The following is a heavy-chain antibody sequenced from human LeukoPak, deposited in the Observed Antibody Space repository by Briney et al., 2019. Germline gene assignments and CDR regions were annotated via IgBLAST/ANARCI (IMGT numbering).Heavy chain of an antibody. D-gene: IGHD3-3*01. V-gene: IGHV3-7*01. J-gene: IGHJ4*02. CDR2: IKQDGSEK. CDR1: GFTFSRNW. Sequence: GGSLSLSCAASGFTFSRNWMTWVRQAPGKGLEWVANIKQDGSEKYYVDSVKGRFTISRDNAKNSLYLQMNSLRAEDTAEYYCARDEYLWSGYYPNQVFDYWGQGTLVTVSS. CDR3: ARDEYLWSGYYPNQVFDY.